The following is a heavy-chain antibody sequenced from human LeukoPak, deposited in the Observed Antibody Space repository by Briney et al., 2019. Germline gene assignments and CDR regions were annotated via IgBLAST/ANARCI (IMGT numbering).Heavy chain of an antibody. CDR2: INRDGSST. D-gene: IGHD3-22*01. CDR1: GFTFSSYW. V-gene: IGHV3-74*01. CDR3: ARDRAFSYDSSGYFPIDY. Sequence: GGSLRLSCAASGFTFSSYWMRWVRHVPGKWLVWVSRINRDGSSTTYADSVKGRFTISRDNAKNTLYLQMNSLRAEGTAVYYCARDRAFSYDSSGYFPIDYWGQGTLVTVSS. J-gene: IGHJ4*02.